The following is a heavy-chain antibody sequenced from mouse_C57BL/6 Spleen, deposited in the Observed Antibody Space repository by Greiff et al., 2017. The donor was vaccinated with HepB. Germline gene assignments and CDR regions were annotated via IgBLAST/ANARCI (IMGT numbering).Heavy chain of an antibody. J-gene: IGHJ1*03. CDR1: GFTFSDYG. Sequence: EVQLVESGGGLVKPGGSLKLSCAASGFTFSDYGMHWVRQAPEKGLEWVAYISSGSSTIYSADTVKGRFTISRDKAKNTLFLQMTSLRSEDTAMYYCARHYGSSYWYFDVWGTGTTVTVSS. CDR2: ISSGSSTI. D-gene: IGHD1-1*01. V-gene: IGHV5-17*01. CDR3: ARHYGSSYWYFDV.